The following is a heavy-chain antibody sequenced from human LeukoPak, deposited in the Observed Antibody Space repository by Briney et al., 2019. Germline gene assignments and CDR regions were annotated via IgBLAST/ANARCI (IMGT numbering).Heavy chain of an antibody. J-gene: IGHJ4*02. CDR2: IFPGDSET. CDR3: ATSESQTRFDY. CDR1: GYSFTTHW. D-gene: IGHD1/OR15-1a*01. V-gene: IGHV5-51*01. Sequence: GESLQISCKGSGYSFTTHWIGWVRQLPAKGREWMGLIFPGDSETIYSPSLQGQVTISADKSINTASLRWSSLKASDTAMYYCATSESQTRFDYWGQGTLVTVSS.